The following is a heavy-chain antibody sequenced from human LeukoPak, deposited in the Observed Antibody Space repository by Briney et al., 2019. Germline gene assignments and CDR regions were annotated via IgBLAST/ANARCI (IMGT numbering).Heavy chain of an antibody. D-gene: IGHD3-10*01. V-gene: IGHV1-2*02. J-gene: IGHJ4*02. Sequence: ASVKVSCKASGYTFTGYYMHWVRQAPGQGLEWMGWINPNSGGTNYAQKFQGRVTMTRDTSISTAYMELSRLRSDDTAVYYCASAKAGVPVSIDYWGQGTLVTVSS. CDR2: INPNSGGT. CDR1: GYTFTGYY. CDR3: ASAKAGVPVSIDY.